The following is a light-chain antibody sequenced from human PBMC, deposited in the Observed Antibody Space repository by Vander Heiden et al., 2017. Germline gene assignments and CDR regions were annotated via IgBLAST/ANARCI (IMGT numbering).Light chain of an antibody. Sequence: QSALTQPASVSGSPGQSITISCTGTSSDIGCYNYVSWYQHHPGKAPKVMIFDVSNGPSGVSNRFSGFKSGNTASLTISGLQAEDEADYYCTSYRSPNSWVFGGGTKLTVL. V-gene: IGLV2-14*03. J-gene: IGLJ3*02. CDR2: DVS. CDR3: TSYRSPNSWV. CDR1: SSDIGCYNY.